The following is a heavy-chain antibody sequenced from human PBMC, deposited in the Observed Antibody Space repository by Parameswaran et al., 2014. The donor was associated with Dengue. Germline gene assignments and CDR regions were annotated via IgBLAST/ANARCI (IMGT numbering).Heavy chain of an antibody. D-gene: IGHD3-22*01. V-gene: IGHV4-59*01. CDR2: IFYSGNV. J-gene: IGHJ4*02. CDR3: ARVRGADSKYLDH. Sequence: VRQAPGKGLEWIGYIFYSGNVNYNPSLKSRVTISVDTSKNQISLQLSSVTAADTAMYYCARVRGADSKYLDHWGQGMLVTVSS.